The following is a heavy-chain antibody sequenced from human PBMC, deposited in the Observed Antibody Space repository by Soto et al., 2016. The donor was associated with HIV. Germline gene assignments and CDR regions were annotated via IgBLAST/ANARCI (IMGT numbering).Heavy chain of an antibody. CDR3: AKGPPPLLYRSPLRRIDH. V-gene: IGHV3-23*01. D-gene: IGHD6-13*01. Sequence: EVHLLESGGGLVQSGGSLRLSCAVSGLTFSNYAMNWVRQAPGKGLEWVSAISDSGYDTYYADSVKGRFTISRDNSKNTLFLQMNSLRDEDTAVYYCAKGPPPLLYRSPLRRIDHWGQGTLVTVSS. CDR1: GLTFSNYA. J-gene: IGHJ4*02. CDR2: ISDSGYDT.